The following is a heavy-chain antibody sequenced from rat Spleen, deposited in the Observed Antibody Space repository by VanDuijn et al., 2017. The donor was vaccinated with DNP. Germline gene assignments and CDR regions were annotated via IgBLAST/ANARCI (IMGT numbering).Heavy chain of an antibody. V-gene: IGHV2S12*01. CDR1: GFSLLSYG. J-gene: IGHJ3*01. CDR2: ISNDGYT. Sequence: QVQLKESGPGLVQPSQTLSLTCAVSGFSLLSYGVSWVRQPPGKGLEWIAGISNDGYTFYNSVFKSRLSIGRDTSKSQVFLKMNSLQTEDTAMYFCARSQGYYYDGSYYPFAYWGQGTLVTVSS. CDR3: ARSQGYYYDGSYYPFAY. D-gene: IGHD1-12*02.